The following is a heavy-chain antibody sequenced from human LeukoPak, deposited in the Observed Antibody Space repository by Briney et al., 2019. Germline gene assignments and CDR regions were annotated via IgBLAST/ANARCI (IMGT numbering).Heavy chain of an antibody. CDR1: GFTFSSYW. D-gene: IGHD6-13*01. CDR3: ATGGSSWYLAFFY. J-gene: IGHJ4*02. V-gene: IGHV3-7*01. CDR2: IKQDGSEK. Sequence: GGSLRLSCAASGFTFSSYWMSWVRQAPGKGLEWVANIKQDGSEKYYVDSVKGRFTISRDNAKNSLYLQMNSLRAEDTAVYYCATGGSSWYLAFFYWGQGTLVTVSS.